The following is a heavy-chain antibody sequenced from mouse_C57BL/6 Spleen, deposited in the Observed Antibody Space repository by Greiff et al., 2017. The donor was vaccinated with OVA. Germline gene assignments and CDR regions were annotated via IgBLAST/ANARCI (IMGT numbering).Heavy chain of an antibody. J-gene: IGHJ2*01. D-gene: IGHD1-1*01. Sequence: DVMLVESGGGLVKPGGSLKLSCAASGFTFSDYGMHWVRQAPEKGLEWVAYISSGSSTIYYADTVKGRFTISRDNAKNTLFLQMTSLRSEDTAMYYCARTASFYGSSSHFDYWGQGTTLTVSS. CDR2: ISSGSSTI. CDR1: GFTFSDYG. CDR3: ARTASFYGSSSHFDY. V-gene: IGHV5-17*01.